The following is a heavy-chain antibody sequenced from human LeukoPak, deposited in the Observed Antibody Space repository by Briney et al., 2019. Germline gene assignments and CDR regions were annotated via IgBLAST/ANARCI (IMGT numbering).Heavy chain of an antibody. V-gene: IGHV4-4*07. CDR1: GGSISSYY. Sequence: SETLSLTCTVSGGSISSYYWSWIRQPAGKGLEWLGRIYTSGSTNYNPSLKSRVTMSVDTSKNQFSLKLSSVTAADTAVYYCAREQRYGSGSYYSVYWGQGTLVTVSS. J-gene: IGHJ4*02. CDR3: AREQRYGSGSYYSVY. D-gene: IGHD3-10*01. CDR2: IYTSGST.